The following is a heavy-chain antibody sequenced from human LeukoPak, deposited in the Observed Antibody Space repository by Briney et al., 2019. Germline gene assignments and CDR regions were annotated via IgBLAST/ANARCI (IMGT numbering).Heavy chain of an antibody. CDR3: ARDATQGDYSYYYYYYYMDV. D-gene: IGHD4-17*01. CDR1: GFTFSTYP. Sequence: GGSLRLSCAASGFTFSTYPMNWVRQAPGKGLEWVAIISYDGSNQHYADSVKGRFTISRDNSKNTLYLQMGSLRAEDMAVYYCARDATQGDYSYYYYYYYMDVWGKGTTVTVSS. J-gene: IGHJ6*03. CDR2: ISYDGSNQ. V-gene: IGHV3-30*14.